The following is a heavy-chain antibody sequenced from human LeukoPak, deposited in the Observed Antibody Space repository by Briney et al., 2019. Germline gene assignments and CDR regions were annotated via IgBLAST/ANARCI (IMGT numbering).Heavy chain of an antibody. CDR3: ARPYNSGYYFDY. J-gene: IGHJ4*02. Sequence: GESLKISCKGSGYSFTNYWIGWLRQMRGKGLEWMGIIYPDDSDTRYSPSFQVQVTISADKSTSTAYLQWSSLKASDPAMYYCARPYNSGYYFDYWGKGTLVTVSS. D-gene: IGHD2/OR15-2a*01. CDR2: IYPDDSDT. CDR1: GYSFTNYW. V-gene: IGHV5-51*01.